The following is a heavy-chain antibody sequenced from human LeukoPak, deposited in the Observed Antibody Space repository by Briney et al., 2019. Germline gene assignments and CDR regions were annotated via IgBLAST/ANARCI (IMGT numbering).Heavy chain of an antibody. CDR1: GFTFSSYW. CDR3: ASVDPYYYGSGSYSDY. Sequence: GGSLRLSCAASGFTFSSYWMSWVRQAPGKGLEWVANIKQDGSEKYYVDSVKGRFTISRDNAKNSLYLQMNSLRAEDTAVYYCASVDPYYYGSGSYSDYWGQGTLVTVSS. D-gene: IGHD3-10*01. J-gene: IGHJ4*02. CDR2: IKQDGSEK. V-gene: IGHV3-7*01.